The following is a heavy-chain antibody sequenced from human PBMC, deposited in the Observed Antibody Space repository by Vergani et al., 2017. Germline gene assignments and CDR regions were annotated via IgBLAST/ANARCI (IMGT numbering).Heavy chain of an antibody. Sequence: EVQLVQSGAEVKKPGESLKISCKGSGYSFTSYWIGWVRQMPGKGLEWMGIIYPGDSDTRYSPSFQGQVTISADKSISTAYLQWSSLKASDTAMYYCARLSRRVRFVEWLLRAHFDYWGQGTLVTVSS. V-gene: IGHV5-51*01. CDR3: ARLSRRVRFVEWLLRAHFDY. CDR2: IYPGDSDT. D-gene: IGHD3-3*01. J-gene: IGHJ4*02. CDR1: GYSFTSYW.